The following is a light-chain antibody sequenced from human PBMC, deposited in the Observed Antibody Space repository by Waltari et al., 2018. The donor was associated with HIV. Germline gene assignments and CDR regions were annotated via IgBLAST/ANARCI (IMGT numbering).Light chain of an antibody. CDR2: GAS. V-gene: IGKV3-11*01. CDR1: QSVSSY. CDR3: QQYNSYSGT. J-gene: IGKJ2*01. Sequence: EIVLTQSPATLSLSPGERATLSCRASQSVSSYLAWYQQKPGQAPKLLIYGASNRATGIPARFSGSGSGTDFTLTISSLEPEDFATYYCQQYNSYSGTFGQGTKLEIK.